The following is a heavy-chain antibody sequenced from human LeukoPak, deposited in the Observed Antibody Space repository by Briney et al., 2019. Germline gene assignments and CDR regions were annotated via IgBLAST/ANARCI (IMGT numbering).Heavy chain of an antibody. J-gene: IGHJ6*02. CDR1: GFNFGDHA. Sequence: GGSLRLSCTASGFNFGDHAMSWVRQAPGKGLEWVGFIRSKAYRGTTEYAASVTGRFTISRDDSKSIAFLQMNSLKTEDTALYYCTRGPIQLWIHNAMDVWGQGTTVTASS. V-gene: IGHV3-49*04. CDR2: IRSKAYRGTT. D-gene: IGHD5-18*01. CDR3: TRGPIQLWIHNAMDV.